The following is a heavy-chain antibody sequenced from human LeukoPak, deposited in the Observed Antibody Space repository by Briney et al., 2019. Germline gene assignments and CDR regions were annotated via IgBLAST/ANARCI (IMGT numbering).Heavy chain of an antibody. CDR2: INSDGSRT. V-gene: IGHV3-74*01. Sequence: AGSLRLSSAASGFTFSSYWMHWVCQAPGKGLVWVSRINSDGSRTSYADSVKGRFTISRDNAKNTLYLQMNSLRAEDTAVYYCASLSGVVTFWGQGTLVTVSS. CDR1: GFTFSSYW. CDR3: ASLSGVVTF. J-gene: IGHJ4*02. D-gene: IGHD2-21*02.